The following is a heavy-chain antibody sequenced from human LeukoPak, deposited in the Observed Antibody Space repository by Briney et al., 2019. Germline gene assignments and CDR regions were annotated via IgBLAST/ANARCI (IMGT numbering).Heavy chain of an antibody. CDR1: GFTFSSYG. V-gene: IGHV3-33*01. CDR3: ARDEVYYFDY. J-gene: IGHJ4*02. CDR2: IWYDGSNK. Sequence: GRSLRLSCAASGFTFSSYGTHWVRQAPGKGLEWVAVIWYDGSNKYYADSVKGRFTISRDNSKNTLYLQMNSLRAEDTAVYYCARDEVYYFDYWGQGTLVTVSS.